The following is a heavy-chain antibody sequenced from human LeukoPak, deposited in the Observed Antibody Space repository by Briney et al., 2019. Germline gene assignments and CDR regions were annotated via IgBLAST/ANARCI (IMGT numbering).Heavy chain of an antibody. CDR2: ISYDGSNK. CDR3: AKERIAVAGGPFDY. D-gene: IGHD6-19*01. CDR1: GFTFSSYG. Sequence: GGSLRLSCAASGFTFSSYGMHWVRQAPSKGLEWVAVISYDGSNKYYADSVKGRFTISRDNSKNTLYLQMNSLRAEDTAVYYCAKERIAVAGGPFDYWGQGTLVTVSS. J-gene: IGHJ4*02. V-gene: IGHV3-30*18.